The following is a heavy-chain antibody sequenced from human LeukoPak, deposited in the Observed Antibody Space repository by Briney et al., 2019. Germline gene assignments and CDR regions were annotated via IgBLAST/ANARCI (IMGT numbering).Heavy chain of an antibody. CDR2: ISAYNGNT. CDR3: ARDLSTIAATGRVDY. D-gene: IGHD6-13*01. CDR1: GYTFTSYG. V-gene: IGHV1-18*01. J-gene: IGHJ4*02. Sequence: EASVKVSCKASGYTFTSYGISWVRQAPGQGLEWMGWISAYNGNTNYAQKLQGRITMTTDTSTNTAYMALGSLRSDDTAVYYCARDLSTIAATGRVDYWGQGTLVTVSS.